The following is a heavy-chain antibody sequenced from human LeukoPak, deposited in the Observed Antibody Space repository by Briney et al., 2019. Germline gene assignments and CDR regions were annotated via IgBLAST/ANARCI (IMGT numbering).Heavy chain of an antibody. J-gene: IGHJ4*02. V-gene: IGHV3-11*01. CDR1: GTPFKNFQ. Sequence: PGGLLELSFAGPGTPFKNFQMNRDPPAPGKGLEWVSFISSSGSTMYYADSVKGQFTISRDNAKNSLYLQMSSLGAEDTAVYYCARLYNWNDFDYWGQGTLVTVSS. CDR3: ARLYNWNDFDY. D-gene: IGHD1-1*01. CDR2: ISSSGSTM.